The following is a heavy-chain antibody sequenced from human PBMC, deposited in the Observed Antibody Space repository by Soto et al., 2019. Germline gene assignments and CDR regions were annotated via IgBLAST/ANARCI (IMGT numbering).Heavy chain of an antibody. J-gene: IGHJ4*02. Sequence: PSEILSLTCTVSGGSISSSSYYWGWIRQPPGKGLEWIGSIYYSGSTYYNPSLKSRVTISVDTSKNQFSLKLSSVTAADTAVYYCARGIYCSSTSCYGIRFDYWGQGTLVPVSS. CDR1: GGSISSSSYY. CDR2: IYYSGST. CDR3: ARGIYCSSTSCYGIRFDY. D-gene: IGHD2-2*01. V-gene: IGHV4-39*01.